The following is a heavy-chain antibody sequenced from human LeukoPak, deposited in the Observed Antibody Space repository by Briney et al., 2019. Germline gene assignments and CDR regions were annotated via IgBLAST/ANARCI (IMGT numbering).Heavy chain of an antibody. CDR2: LSGSVITT. CDR3: AKGIYSSGLSYFDY. D-gene: IGHD6-19*01. Sequence: GGSLRLSCAASGFTFSNSAMSWVRQAPGKGLEWVSTLSGSVITTYYADSVKGRFTISRDNSKNTLYLQMNSLRAEDTAVYYCAKGIYSSGLSYFDYWGHATLVTVSS. V-gene: IGHV3-23*01. CDR1: GFTFSNSA. J-gene: IGHJ4*01.